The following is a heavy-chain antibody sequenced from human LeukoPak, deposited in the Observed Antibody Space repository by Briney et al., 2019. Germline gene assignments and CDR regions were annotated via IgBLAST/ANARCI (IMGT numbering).Heavy chain of an antibody. CDR2: MYYSGST. V-gene: IGHV4-30-4*01. Sequence: SETLSLTCTVSGGCISSGDYYWSWIRQPPGKGLEWIGYMYYSGSTYYNPSLKSRVTISVDTSKNQFSLKLSSVTAADTAVYYCARPYYYDSRIDPWGQGTLVTVSS. CDR1: GGCISSGDYY. D-gene: IGHD3-22*01. CDR3: ARPYYYDSRIDP. J-gene: IGHJ5*02.